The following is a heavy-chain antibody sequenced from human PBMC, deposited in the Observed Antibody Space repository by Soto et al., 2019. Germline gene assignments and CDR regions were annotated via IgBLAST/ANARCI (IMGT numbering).Heavy chain of an antibody. CDR3: ASHAYYYDSSGYYGFQH. CDR2: IIPILGIA. Sequence: VASVKVSCKASGGTFSSYTISWVRQAPGQGLEWMGRIIPILGIANYAQKFQGRVTITADKSTSTAYMELSSLRSEDTAVYYCASHAYYYDSSGYYGFQHWGQGTLVTVSS. CDR1: GGTFSSYT. D-gene: IGHD3-22*01. V-gene: IGHV1-69*02. J-gene: IGHJ1*01.